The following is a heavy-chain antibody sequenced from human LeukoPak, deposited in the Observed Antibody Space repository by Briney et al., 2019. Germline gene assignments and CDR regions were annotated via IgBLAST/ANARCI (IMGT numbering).Heavy chain of an antibody. CDR3: ATAGPAPINNWFET. CDR2: FYPEDGET. D-gene: IGHD2-2*01. CDR1: AHTLTELS. V-gene: IGHV1-24*01. Sequence: WASPKVSSKLSAHTLTELSTHWGRQTPGKRLEWMGRFYPEDGETVYAQTFQGRVTLTKDTSIDTAYMEVYSLRPEDTAVYYCATAGPAPINNWFETWGQGTLVTVSS. J-gene: IGHJ5*02.